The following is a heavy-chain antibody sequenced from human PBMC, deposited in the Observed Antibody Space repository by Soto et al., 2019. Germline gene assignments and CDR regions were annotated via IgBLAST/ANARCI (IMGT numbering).Heavy chain of an antibody. V-gene: IGHV1-69*01. J-gene: IGHJ4*02. CDR3: ARGTGGRIAARMGPPFDY. Sequence: QVQLVQSGAEVKKPGSSVKVSCKASGGTFSSYAISWVRQAPGQGLEWMGGIIPSFGTANYAQKFQGRVTITADESTSTAYMELSSLRSEDTAVYYCARGTGGRIAARMGPPFDYWGQGTLVTVSS. D-gene: IGHD6-6*01. CDR2: IIPSFGTA. CDR1: GGTFSSYA.